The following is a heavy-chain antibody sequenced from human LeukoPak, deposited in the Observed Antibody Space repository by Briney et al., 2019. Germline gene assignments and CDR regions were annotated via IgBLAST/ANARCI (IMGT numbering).Heavy chain of an antibody. CDR3: ARESDDSSGYAIDY. D-gene: IGHD3-22*01. V-gene: IGHV4-31*03. CDR2: IYYSGST. J-gene: IGHJ4*02. Sequence: SQTLSLTCTVSGGSISSGGYYWSLIRQHPGKGLEWIGYIYYSGSTYYNPSLKSRVTISVDTSKNQFSLKLSSVTAADTAVYYCARESDDSSGYAIDYWGQGTLVTVSS. CDR1: GGSISSGGYY.